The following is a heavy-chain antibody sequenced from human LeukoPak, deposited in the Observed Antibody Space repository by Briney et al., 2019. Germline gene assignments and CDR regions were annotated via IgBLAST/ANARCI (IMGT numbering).Heavy chain of an antibody. V-gene: IGHV3-7*04. D-gene: IGHD3-22*01. J-gene: IGHJ3*02. CDR2: IKQDGSEK. Sequence: GGSLRLSCAASGFTFSSYWMSWVRQAPGKGLEWVANIKQDGSEKYYVDSVKGRFTISRDNAKNSLYLQMNSLRAEDTAVYYCARVILRYYYDSSGYAIGAFDIWGQGTMVTVSS. CDR3: ARVILRYYYDSSGYAIGAFDI. CDR1: GFTFSSYW.